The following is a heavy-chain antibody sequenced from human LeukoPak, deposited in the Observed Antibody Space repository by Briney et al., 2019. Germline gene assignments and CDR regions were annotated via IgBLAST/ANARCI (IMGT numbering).Heavy chain of an antibody. J-gene: IGHJ5*02. CDR3: ARRVGNWFDP. CDR2: VYYTGST. V-gene: IGHV4-39*01. CDR1: GGSISISGFY. Sequence: SETLSLTCTVSGGSISISGFYWGWSRQPPGKGLEWIGNVYYTGSTYYNPSLKSRVTISVDTSKNQFSLKLSSVTAADTAVYYCARRVGNWFDPWGQGSLVTVSS.